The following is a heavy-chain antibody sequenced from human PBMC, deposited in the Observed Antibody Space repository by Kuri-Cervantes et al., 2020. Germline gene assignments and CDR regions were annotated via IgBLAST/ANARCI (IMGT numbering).Heavy chain of an antibody. D-gene: IGHD3-22*01. V-gene: IGHV4-34*01. J-gene: IGHJ4*02. Sequence: ESLKISCAVYGGSSSGYYWSWIRQPPGKGLEWIGEINHSGSTNYNPSLKSRVTISVDTSKNQFSLKLSSVTAADTAVYYCARDARHDSRGGDFDYWGQGTVVTVSS. CDR3: ARDARHDSRGGDFDY. CDR1: GGSSSGYY. CDR2: INHSGST.